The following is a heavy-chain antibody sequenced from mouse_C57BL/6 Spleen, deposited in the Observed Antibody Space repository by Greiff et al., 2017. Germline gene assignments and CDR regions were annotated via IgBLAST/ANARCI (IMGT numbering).Heavy chain of an antibody. CDR2: IDPEDGDT. V-gene: IGHV14-1*01. D-gene: IGHD1-1*01. Sequence: VQLQQSGAELVRPGASVKLSCTASGFNIKDYYMHWVKQRPEQGLEWIGRIDPEDGDTEYAPKFQGKATMTADTSSNTAYLQLSSLTSKDTAVYDCTTYTNDYGSSYGYWGQGTTLTVSS. CDR1: GFNIKDYY. CDR3: TTYTNDYGSSYGY. J-gene: IGHJ2*01.